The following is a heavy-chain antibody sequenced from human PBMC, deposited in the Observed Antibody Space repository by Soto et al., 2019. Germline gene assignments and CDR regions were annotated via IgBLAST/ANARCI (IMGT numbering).Heavy chain of an antibody. CDR3: ARAPRDSSGSTLRSPNFDY. CDR2: IYYSGST. V-gene: IGHV4-31*03. CDR1: GGSISSGGYY. D-gene: IGHD3-22*01. Sequence: SETLSLTCTVSGGSISSGGYYWSWIRQHPGKGLEWIGYIYYSGSTYYNPSLKSRVTISVDTPKNQFSLKLSSVTAADTAVYYCARAPRDSSGSTLRSPNFDYWGQGTLVTVSS. J-gene: IGHJ4*02.